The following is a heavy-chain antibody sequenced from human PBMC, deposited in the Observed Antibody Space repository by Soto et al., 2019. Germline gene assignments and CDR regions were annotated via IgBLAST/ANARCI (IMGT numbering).Heavy chain of an antibody. CDR2: ISAYNGNT. V-gene: IGHV1-18*01. Sequence: DSLQVSCTASGYTFTSYGISWVRHAPGQGLEWMGWISAYNGNTNYAQKLQGRVTMTTDTSTSTAYMGLRSLRSDDTAVYYCARDRCSGGSCENYYYYGMDGWGQGNTVTVYS. J-gene: IGHJ6*02. D-gene: IGHD2-15*01. CDR3: ARDRCSGGSCENYYYYGMDG. CDR1: GYTFTSYG.